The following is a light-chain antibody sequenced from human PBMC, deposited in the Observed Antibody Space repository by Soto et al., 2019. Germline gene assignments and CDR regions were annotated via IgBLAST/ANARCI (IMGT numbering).Light chain of an antibody. CDR3: QQYGVSPRT. V-gene: IGKV3-20*01. J-gene: IGKJ1*01. CDR1: QSVSSSY. CDR2: GAS. Sequence: LVESPGNLSLAPGERATLSCRASQSVSSSYLAWYQQKPGQAPRLLIYGASSRATGIPDRFSGSGSGTDFTLTISRLEPEDFAVYYCQQYGVSPRTFGQGTKVDIK.